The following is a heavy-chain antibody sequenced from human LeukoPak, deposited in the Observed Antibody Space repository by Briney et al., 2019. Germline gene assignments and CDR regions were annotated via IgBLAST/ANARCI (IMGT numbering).Heavy chain of an antibody. CDR1: GYTFTGYY. J-gene: IGHJ4*01. D-gene: IGHD3-10*01. CDR2: INPNSGGT. CDR3: AREMVRGVIIIGY. Sequence: ASVKVSCKASGYTFTGYYMHWVRQAPGQGLEWMGWINPNSGGTNYAQKFQGRVTMTRDTSISTAYMELSRLRSDDTAVYYCAREMVRGVIIIGYWGHGTLVTVSS. V-gene: IGHV1-2*02.